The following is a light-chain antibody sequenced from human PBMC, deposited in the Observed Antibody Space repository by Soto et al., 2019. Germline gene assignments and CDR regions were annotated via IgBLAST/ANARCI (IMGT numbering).Light chain of an antibody. CDR3: QQRSNWPLIT. CDR2: DAS. Sequence: EMVLTQSPPTLSLXPXXXXXXXXXXSQSVSSYLAWYQQRPGQAPRLLIYDASNRATGIPARFSGSGSGTDFTLTISSLEPEDFAVYYCQQRSNWPLITFGQGTRLEI. J-gene: IGKJ5*01. V-gene: IGKV3-11*01. CDR1: QSVSSY.